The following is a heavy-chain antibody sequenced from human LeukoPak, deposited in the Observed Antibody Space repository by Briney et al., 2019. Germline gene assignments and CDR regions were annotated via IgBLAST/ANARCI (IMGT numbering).Heavy chain of an antibody. J-gene: IGHJ6*03. CDR3: AKDPNVLLWFGERGYYYYMDV. CDR2: ISYDGSNK. V-gene: IGHV3-30*18. D-gene: IGHD3-10*01. CDR1: GFTFSSYG. Sequence: GGSLRLSCAASGFTFSSYGMHWVRQAPGKGLEWVAVISYDGSNKYYADSVKGRFTISRGNSKNTLYLQMNSLRAEDTAVYYCAKDPNVLLWFGERGYYYYMDVWGKGTTVTVSS.